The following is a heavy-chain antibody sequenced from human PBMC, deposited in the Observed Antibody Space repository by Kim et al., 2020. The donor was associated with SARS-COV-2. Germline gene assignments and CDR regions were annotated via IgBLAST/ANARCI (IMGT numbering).Heavy chain of an antibody. Sequence: NYAQKFQGRAKITAAEATSTAYMELSSLRSEDTAVYYCARESSSSSSFDYWGQGTLVTVSS. D-gene: IGHD6-6*01. V-gene: IGHV1-69*01. J-gene: IGHJ4*02. CDR3: ARESSSSSSFDY.